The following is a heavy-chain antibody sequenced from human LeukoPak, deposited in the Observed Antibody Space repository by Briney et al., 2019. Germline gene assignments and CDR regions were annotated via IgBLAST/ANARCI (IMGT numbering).Heavy chain of an antibody. J-gene: IGHJ4*02. D-gene: IGHD3-3*01. V-gene: IGHV3-48*01. CDR1: GFTFSSYS. CDR3: ARDHPDFYDFWSGYASPSFDY. CDR2: ISSSSSTI. Sequence: GGSLRLSCAASGFTFSSYSMNWVRQAPGKGLGWVSYISSSSSTIYYADSVKGRFTISRDNAKNSLYLQMNSLRAEDTAVYYCARDHPDFYDFWSGYASPSFDYWGQGTLVTVSS.